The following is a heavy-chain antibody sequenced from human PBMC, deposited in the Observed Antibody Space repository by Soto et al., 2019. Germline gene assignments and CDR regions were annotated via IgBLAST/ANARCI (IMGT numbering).Heavy chain of an antibody. CDR2: INPGDSDT. Sequence: PGESLKISCKGSGYSFTSYWIGWVRQLPGKGLKWMGIINPGDSDTRNSPSFQGQVTISADKSISISSLKWSSLKASDTAMYYCARHRRAYIGYDFDYWGQGTLVPV. D-gene: IGHD5-12*01. V-gene: IGHV5-51*01. CDR1: GYSFTSYW. CDR3: ARHRRAYIGYDFDY. J-gene: IGHJ4*02.